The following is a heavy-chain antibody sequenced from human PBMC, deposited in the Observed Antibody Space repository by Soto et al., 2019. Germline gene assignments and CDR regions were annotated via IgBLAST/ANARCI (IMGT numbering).Heavy chain of an antibody. CDR2: IQSDGSSI. J-gene: IGHJ4*02. D-gene: IGHD3-3*01. CDR1: GFIFNNYW. CDR3: ARSGGIAH. V-gene: IGHV3-74*01. Sequence: EVQMVESGGGLVQPGGSLRLSCAASGFIFNNYWMHWVRQVPGKGLMWVSRIQSDGSSIDYADSVKGRFTISRDNARNTVYLQMNSLRVEDTAVYYCARSGGIAHWGQGTLVTVSS.